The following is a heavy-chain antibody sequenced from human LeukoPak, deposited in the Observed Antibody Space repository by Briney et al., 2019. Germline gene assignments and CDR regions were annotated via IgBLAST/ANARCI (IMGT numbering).Heavy chain of an antibody. CDR2: ISGLSTHI. CDR1: GFTFSDYD. Sequence: GGSLRLSCSASGFTFSDYDMNWVRQAPGKGLEWVSSISGLSTHIYYGDSVKGRFSISRDNAKNSVYLQMNSLGVEDTAIYYCGRAFPPLRTSSAGDLWGQGIRVTVSS. V-gene: IGHV3-69-1*02. J-gene: IGHJ4*02. D-gene: IGHD3-16*01. CDR3: GRAFPPLRTSSAGDL.